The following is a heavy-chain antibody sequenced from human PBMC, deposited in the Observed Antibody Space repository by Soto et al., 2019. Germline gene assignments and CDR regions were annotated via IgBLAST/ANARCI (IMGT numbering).Heavy chain of an antibody. D-gene: IGHD4-17*01. Sequence: GGSLRLSCAASGFTFTSYAMSWVRQAPGKGLEWVSTISGTGGSTYYPDSVKGRFTISRDNSKNTVYLQMNSLRAEDAAVYYCATDPTTVTAQAFDIWGQGTMVTVSS. CDR2: ISGTGGST. J-gene: IGHJ3*02. V-gene: IGHV3-23*01. CDR1: GFTFTSYA. CDR3: ATDPTTVTAQAFDI.